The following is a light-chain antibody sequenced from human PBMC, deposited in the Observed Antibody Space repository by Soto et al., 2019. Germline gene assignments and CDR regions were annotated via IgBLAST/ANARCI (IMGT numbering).Light chain of an antibody. CDR1: QTIATY. J-gene: IGKJ4*01. Sequence: IEMTQSPASLSASVGDRVTITCQASQTIATYLNWFQHKSGRAPKLLIYTSSSVNSGVSSRFRGSGSGTDFTLTINDVQPEDSATYYCQQSYSSLVTFGAGTKVEIK. CDR3: QQSYSSLVT. V-gene: IGKV1-39*01. CDR2: TSS.